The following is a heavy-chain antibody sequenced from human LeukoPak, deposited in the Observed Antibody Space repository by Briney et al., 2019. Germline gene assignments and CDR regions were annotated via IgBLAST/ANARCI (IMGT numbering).Heavy chain of an antibody. J-gene: IGHJ4*02. Sequence: GGSLRLSCAASGFTFSDYYMSWVRQAPGKGLEWVSYISSSGSTIYYADSVKGRFTISRDNAKNSLYLQMNSLRAEDTAVYYCARGITGTTKVYYFDYWGQGTLVTVSS. D-gene: IGHD1-1*01. V-gene: IGHV3-11*01. CDR3: ARGITGTTKVYYFDY. CDR1: GFTFSDYY. CDR2: ISSSGSTI.